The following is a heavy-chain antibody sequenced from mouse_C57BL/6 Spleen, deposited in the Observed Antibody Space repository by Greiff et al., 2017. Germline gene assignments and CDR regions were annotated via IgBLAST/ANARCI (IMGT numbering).Heavy chain of an antibody. J-gene: IGHJ2*01. V-gene: IGHV1-61*01. CDR1: GYTFTSYW. Sequence: QVQLQQPGAELVRPGSSVKLSCKASGYTFTSYWMDWVKQRPGQGLEWIGNIYPSDSETHYNQKFKDKATLTVDKSSSTAYMQLSSLTSEDSAVYYCARGYYLDYWGQGTTLTVSS. CDR3: ARGYYLDY. CDR2: IYPSDSET.